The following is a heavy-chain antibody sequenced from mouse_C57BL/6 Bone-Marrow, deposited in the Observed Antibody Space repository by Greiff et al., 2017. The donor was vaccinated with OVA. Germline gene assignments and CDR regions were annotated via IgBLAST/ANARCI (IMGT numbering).Heavy chain of an antibody. CDR1: GFNIKDDY. CDR2: IDPENGDT. V-gene: IGHV14-4*01. CDR3: TSTVVDFDV. Sequence: EVQLQESGAELVRPGASVKLSCTASGFNIKDDYMHWVKQRPEQGLEWIGWIDPENGDTEYASKIQGKATITADPSSNTAYLQLSSLTSEDTAVYYCTSTVVDFDVWGTGTTVTVSS. J-gene: IGHJ1*03. D-gene: IGHD1-1*01.